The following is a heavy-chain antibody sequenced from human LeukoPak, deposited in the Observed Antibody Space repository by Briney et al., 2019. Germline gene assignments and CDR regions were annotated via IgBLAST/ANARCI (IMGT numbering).Heavy chain of an antibody. V-gene: IGHV3-53*01. CDR1: GFTVSSNY. Sequence: GGSLRLSCAVSGFTVSSNYMSWVRQAPGKELEWVSVIYSGGSTHYADSVKGRFTISRDNSKNTVYLQMNSLRAEDTAVYYCARVPGSYYVDFDYWGQGTLVTVSS. J-gene: IGHJ4*02. D-gene: IGHD3-10*01. CDR3: ARVPGSYYVDFDY. CDR2: IYSGGST.